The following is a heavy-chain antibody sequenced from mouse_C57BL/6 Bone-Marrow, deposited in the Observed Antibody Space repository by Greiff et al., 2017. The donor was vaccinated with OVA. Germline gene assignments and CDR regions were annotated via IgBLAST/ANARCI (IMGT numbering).Heavy chain of an antibody. J-gene: IGHJ1*03. Sequence: DVKLVESGGGLVQPGGSLSLSCAASGFTFTDYYMSWVRQPPGKALEWLGFIRNKANGYTTEYSASVKGRFTISSDNSQSILYLQMNALRAEDSATYYCARYRLGRGWYFDVWGTGTTVTVSS. CDR3: ARYRLGRGWYFDV. CDR1: GFTFTDYY. V-gene: IGHV7-3*01. CDR2: IRNKANGYTT. D-gene: IGHD4-1*01.